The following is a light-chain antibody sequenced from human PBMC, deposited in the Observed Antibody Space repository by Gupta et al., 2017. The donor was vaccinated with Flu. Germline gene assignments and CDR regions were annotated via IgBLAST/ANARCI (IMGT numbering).Light chain of an antibody. CDR3: QRYNSHHSNS. CDR1: ESIGMW. CDR2: KAS. V-gene: IGKV1-5*03. Sequence: DIQMTQSPSTLSASVGDRVTITCRASESIGMWLAWYQQKPGRAPKLLIDKASSLESGVPSRFSASGSGTEFTLTISSRQPDDFATYYCQRYNSHHSNSFGQGTRLEIK. J-gene: IGKJ5*01.